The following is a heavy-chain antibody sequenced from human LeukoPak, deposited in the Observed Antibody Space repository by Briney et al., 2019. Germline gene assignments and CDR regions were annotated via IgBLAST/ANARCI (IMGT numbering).Heavy chain of an antibody. V-gene: IGHV4-34*01. D-gene: IGHD2/OR15-2a*01. CDR3: ARSRFLNMSPLDY. CDR2: INHSGST. CDR1: GGSFSDHY. J-gene: IGHJ4*02. Sequence: SETLSLTCDVYGGSFSDHYWNWIRQPPGKGLEWIGEINHSGSTNYKSSLKSRVTMSVDTSKNQFPLRLSSVTAADTAVYYCARSRFLNMSPLDYWGQGTLVTVSS.